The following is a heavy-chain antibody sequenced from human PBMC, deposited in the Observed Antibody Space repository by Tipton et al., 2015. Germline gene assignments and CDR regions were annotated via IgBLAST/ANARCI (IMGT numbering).Heavy chain of an antibody. Sequence: TLSLTCTVSGGSVISGNYYWSWIRQPPGKGLEWLGYISYTDNAHYNPSLESRLTISLDTSKNQFSLRLNSVTAADTAVYFCARDAWAGDSRGFYYIYWGQGTLVRVSS. V-gene: IGHV4-61*01. CDR2: ISYTDNA. CDR3: ARDAWAGDSRGFYYIY. D-gene: IGHD3-22*01. CDR1: GGSVISGNYY. J-gene: IGHJ4*02.